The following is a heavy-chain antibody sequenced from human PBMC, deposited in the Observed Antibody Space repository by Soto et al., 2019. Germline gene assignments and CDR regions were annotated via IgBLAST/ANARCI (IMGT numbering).Heavy chain of an antibody. CDR2: IWYDGSNK. CDR3: ARDLSGDYGALDT. D-gene: IGHD4-17*01. CDR1: GFTFSSYG. Sequence: GGSLRLSCAPSGFTFSSYGMHWARQAPGKGLEWVAVIWYDGSNKVYADSVKGRFTIFRDNSKNTLYLQMNSLRAEDTAVYYCARDLSGDYGALDTWGQGTMVTVSS. J-gene: IGHJ3*02. V-gene: IGHV3-33*01.